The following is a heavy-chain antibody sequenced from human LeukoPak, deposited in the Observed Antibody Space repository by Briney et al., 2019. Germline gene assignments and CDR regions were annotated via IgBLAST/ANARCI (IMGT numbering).Heavy chain of an antibody. CDR3: ARGIAAAGTLPHWFDP. D-gene: IGHD6-13*01. V-gene: IGHV4-38-2*01. CDR1: GYSISSGYY. CDR2: TYHSGST. J-gene: IGHJ5*02. Sequence: SEXLSLTCAVSGYSISSGYYWGWIRPPPGKGLEWIGSTYHSGSTYYNPSLKSRVTISVDTSKNQFSLKLSSVTAADTAVYYCARGIAAAGTLPHWFDPWGQGTLVTVSS.